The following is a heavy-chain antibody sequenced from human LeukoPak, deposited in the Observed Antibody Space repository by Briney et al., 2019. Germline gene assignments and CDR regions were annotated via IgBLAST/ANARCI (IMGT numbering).Heavy chain of an antibody. D-gene: IGHD3-22*01. J-gene: IGHJ6*03. Sequence: GASVKVSCKASGYTFTGYYLHWVRQAPGQGLEWMGWINPYNGDTNYSPKFKGRVTLTRDTSTTTSYMDLSRLTSDDTAVYFCARGSYDSRGYYSDCHFYMELWGKGTTVTVSS. CDR1: GYTFTGYY. V-gene: IGHV1-2*02. CDR3: ARGSYDSRGYYSDCHFYMEL. CDR2: INPYNGDT.